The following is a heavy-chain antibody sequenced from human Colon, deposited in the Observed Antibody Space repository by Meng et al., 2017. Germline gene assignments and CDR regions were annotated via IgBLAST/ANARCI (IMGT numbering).Heavy chain of an antibody. Sequence: GESLKISCAASGFTFYSYAMTWVRQAPGKGLQWVSGITITGGSTYYAESVKGRFIIARDTSKNTLFLEMNSLRAEDTAVYYCARVRPGNNYHYYGLDVWGQGTTVTVSS. CDR2: ITITGGST. V-gene: IGHV3-23*01. CDR3: ARVRPGNNYHYYGLDV. CDR1: GFTFYSYA. J-gene: IGHJ6*02.